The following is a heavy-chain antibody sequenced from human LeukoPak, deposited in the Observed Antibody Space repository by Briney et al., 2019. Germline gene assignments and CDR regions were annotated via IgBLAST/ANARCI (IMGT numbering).Heavy chain of an antibody. D-gene: IGHD3-10*01. CDR3: ARSTLWFGADY. V-gene: IGHV3-53*01. Sequence: GGSLRLSCAAPGFTFSTYAMSWVRQAPGKGLEWVSVIYSGGSTYYADSVKGRFTISRDNSKNTLYLQMNSLRAEDTAVYYCARSTLWFGADYWGQGTLVTVSS. CDR1: GFTFSTYA. J-gene: IGHJ4*02. CDR2: IYSGGST.